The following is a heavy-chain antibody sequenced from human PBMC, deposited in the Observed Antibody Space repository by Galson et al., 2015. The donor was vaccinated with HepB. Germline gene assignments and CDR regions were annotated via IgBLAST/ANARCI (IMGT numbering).Heavy chain of an antibody. CDR1: GFTFSSYS. J-gene: IGHJ6*03. D-gene: IGHD5-12*01. CDR3: ARGATGGRDYYYYYMDV. Sequence: SLRLSCAASGFTFSSYSMNWVRQAPGKGLEWVSSISSSSSYIYYADSVKGRFTISRDNAKNSLYLQMNSLRAEDTAVYYCARGATGGRDYYYYYMDVWGKGTTVTVSS. CDR2: ISSSSSYI. V-gene: IGHV3-21*01.